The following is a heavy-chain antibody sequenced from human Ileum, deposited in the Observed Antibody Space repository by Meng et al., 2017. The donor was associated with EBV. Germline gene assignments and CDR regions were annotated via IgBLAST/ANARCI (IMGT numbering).Heavy chain of an antibody. Sequence: VRLQESGLVLREPSGTLSLACTVSGGSISSNSLGDWVRQRPGKELEWIVDIYHSADSNYDPSLKSRVTISLDNSNNQFSLTLSSVTAADTAVYYWARDPIPVPGMNFDYWGQGTLVTVSS. D-gene: IGHD6-19*01. CDR3: ARDPIPVPGMNFDY. CDR2: IYHSADS. V-gene: IGHV4-4*02. J-gene: IGHJ4*02. CDR1: GGSISSNSL.